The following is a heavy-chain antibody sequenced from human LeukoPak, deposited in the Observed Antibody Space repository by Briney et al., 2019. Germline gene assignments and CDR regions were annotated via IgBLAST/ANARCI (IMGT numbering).Heavy chain of an antibody. V-gene: IGHV4-59*01. Sequence: SETLSLTCAVSGGSISSYYWSWIRQPPGKGLEWIGYIYYSGSTNYNPSLKSRVTISVDTSKNQFSLKLSSVTAADTAVYYCARDLGTGDYLAFGIWGQGTMVTVSS. J-gene: IGHJ3*02. CDR3: ARDLGTGDYLAFGI. CDR2: IYYSGST. D-gene: IGHD3-10*01. CDR1: GGSISSYY.